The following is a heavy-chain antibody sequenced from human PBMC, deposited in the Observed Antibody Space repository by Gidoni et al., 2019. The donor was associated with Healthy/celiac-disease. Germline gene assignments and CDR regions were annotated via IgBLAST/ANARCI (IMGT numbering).Heavy chain of an antibody. CDR1: GGSITSRNW. CDR3: ARDSYCSGGSCYPDY. J-gene: IGHJ4*02. Sequence: QVQLQESGPGLVKPSGTLSLTCAVSGGSITSRNWWSWVRQPPGKGLEWIGEIYHSGSTNYNPSLKSRVTISVDKSKNQFSLKLSSVTAADTAVYYCARDSYCSGGSCYPDYWGQGTLVTVSS. V-gene: IGHV4-4*02. CDR2: IYHSGST. D-gene: IGHD2-15*01.